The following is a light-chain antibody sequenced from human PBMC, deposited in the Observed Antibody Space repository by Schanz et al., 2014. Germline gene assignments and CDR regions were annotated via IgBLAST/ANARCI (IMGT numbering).Light chain of an antibody. CDR1: DSNIGSNT. V-gene: IGLV1-44*01. CDR3: SSYARSPPVV. J-gene: IGLJ2*01. CDR2: SNS. Sequence: QSVLTQPPSSSGTPGQRVTISCSGSDSNIGSNTVSWYQQLPGTAPKLLIYSNSQRPSGVPDRFSGSKSGTSASLAISGLQSEDEADYYCSSYARSPPVVFGGGTKLTVL.